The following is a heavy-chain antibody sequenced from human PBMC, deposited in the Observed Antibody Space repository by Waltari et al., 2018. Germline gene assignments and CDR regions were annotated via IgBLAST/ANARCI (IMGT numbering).Heavy chain of an antibody. CDR1: GGSISSYY. D-gene: IGHD3-3*01. J-gene: IGHJ4*02. V-gene: IGHV4-59*01. Sequence: QVQLQESGPGLVKPSETLSLTCTVSGGSISSYYWSWIRQPPGKGLEWIGYIYYSGSTNYNPSRKSRVTISVDTSKNQFSLKLSSVTAADTAVYYCARAGYDFWSGTKGAPFDYWGQGTLVTVSS. CDR2: IYYSGST. CDR3: ARAGYDFWSGTKGAPFDY.